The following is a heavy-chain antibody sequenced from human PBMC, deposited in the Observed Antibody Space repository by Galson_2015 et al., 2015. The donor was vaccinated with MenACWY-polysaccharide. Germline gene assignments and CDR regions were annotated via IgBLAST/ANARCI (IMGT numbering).Heavy chain of an antibody. CDR3: ARGFYDILTRYPKNFDY. V-gene: IGHV4-30-4*08. J-gene: IGHJ4*02. CDR1: GGSITNHDNH. D-gene: IGHD3-9*01. CDR2: IHYTGRT. Sequence: TLSLTCTVSGGSITNHDNHWSWIRRPPGKGLEWIGYIHYTGRTFFNPSLKSRLTISVDTSKNQFSLKLTSVTAADTAIYYCARGFYDILTRYPKNFDYWGQGTLVTVSS.